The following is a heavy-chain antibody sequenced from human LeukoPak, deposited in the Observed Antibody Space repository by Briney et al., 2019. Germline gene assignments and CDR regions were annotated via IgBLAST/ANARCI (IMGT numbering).Heavy chain of an antibody. CDR1: GYTFTSYY. J-gene: IGHJ5*02. CDR3: ARAPGALHFDQ. D-gene: IGHD1-26*01. CDR2: INAANGNT. V-gene: IGHV1-3*01. Sequence: GASVKVSCKASGYTFTSYYMHWVRQAPGQRLEWMGWINAANGNTKSSEKFQGRLTITRDTTASTVYLDLSSLRSEDTAVYYCARAPGALHFDQWGQGTLVTVTS.